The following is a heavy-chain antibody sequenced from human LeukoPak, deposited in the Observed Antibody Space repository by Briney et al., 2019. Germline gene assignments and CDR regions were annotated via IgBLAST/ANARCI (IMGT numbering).Heavy chain of an antibody. CDR1: GFTLSNYA. Sequence: GGSLRLSCAASGFTLSNYAMSWVRQAPGKGLEWVSTISGSGSSTFNADSVMGRFSISRDNSKKTLYLQMHSLRAEDTAVYYCAKGHLYVGDFWSGTYFDYWGQGTLVTVSS. V-gene: IGHV3-23*01. J-gene: IGHJ4*02. CDR3: AKGHLYVGDFWSGTYFDY. D-gene: IGHD3-3*01. CDR2: ISGSGSST.